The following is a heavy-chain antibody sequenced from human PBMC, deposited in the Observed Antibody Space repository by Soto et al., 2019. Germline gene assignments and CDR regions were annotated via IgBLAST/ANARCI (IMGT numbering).Heavy chain of an antibody. V-gene: IGHV1-69*01. D-gene: IGHD3-10*01. J-gene: IGHJ6*02. CDR2: IIPIFGTA. Sequence: QVQLVQSEAEVKKPGSSVKVSCKASGGTFSSYAISWVRQAPGQGLEWMGGIIPIFGTANYAQKFQDRVTNTADESTSTAYMELSSLRSEDTAVYYCARSSITLVRGADYTMDVWGQGTTVTVSS. CDR3: ARSSITLVRGADYTMDV. CDR1: GGTFSSYA.